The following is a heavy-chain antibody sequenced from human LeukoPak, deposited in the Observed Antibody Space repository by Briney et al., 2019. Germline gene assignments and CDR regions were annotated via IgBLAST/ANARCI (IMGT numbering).Heavy chain of an antibody. Sequence: SSETLSLTCAVYGGSFSGYYWSWIRQPPGKGLEWIGEINHSGSTNYNPSLKSRVTISVDTSKNQFSLKLSSVTAADTAVYYCARRTIYYYGSGSYYVWWFDPWGQGTLVTVSS. CDR1: GGSFSGYY. J-gene: IGHJ5*02. CDR2: INHSGST. D-gene: IGHD3-10*01. V-gene: IGHV4-34*01. CDR3: ARRTIYYYGSGSYYVWWFDP.